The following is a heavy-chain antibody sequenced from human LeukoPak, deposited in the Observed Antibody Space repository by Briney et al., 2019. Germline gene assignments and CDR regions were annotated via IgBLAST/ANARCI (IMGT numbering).Heavy chain of an antibody. CDR1: GFTFSSYS. Sequence: GGSLRLSCAASGFTFSSYSMNWVRPAPGKGLEWVSGISDGGSRTYYADSVKGRFTISRDDSKNTLYLQMNSLRAKDTAVYYCAKVQLGIGVDYWGQGTLVTVSS. D-gene: IGHD7-27*01. V-gene: IGHV3-23*01. CDR3: AKVQLGIGVDY. CDR2: ISDGGSRT. J-gene: IGHJ4*02.